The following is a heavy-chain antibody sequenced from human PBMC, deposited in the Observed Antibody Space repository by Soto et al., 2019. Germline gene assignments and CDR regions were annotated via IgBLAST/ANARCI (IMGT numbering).Heavy chain of an antibody. V-gene: IGHV3-30-3*01. D-gene: IGHD7-27*01. CDR3: ARDPKTSGGQHWAFNYFDS. CDR2: ISYDGTNK. CDR1: GFSFSISP. Sequence: ESGGGVVQPGRSLRLSCAASGFSFSISPMHWVRQAPGKGPEWVALISYDGTNKFYADSVKGRFTISRDNSKSTLYLQVDRRRPEDAAVYYCARDPKTSGGQHWAFNYFDSWGQGTLVTVSS. J-gene: IGHJ4*02.